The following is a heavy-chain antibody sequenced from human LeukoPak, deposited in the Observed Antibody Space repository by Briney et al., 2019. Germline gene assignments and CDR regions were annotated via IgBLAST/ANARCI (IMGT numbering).Heavy chain of an antibody. CDR2: ISGSGGST. CDR3: AKDIGVRYGTARQFDY. CDR1: GFTFSSYD. Sequence: GGSLTLSCAASGFTFSSYDKSGVRQAPGRGLEWVSAISGSGGSTFYAHSVKPRFTISRDYYKHALYLHKQTVRAEDTAVLYFAKDIGVRYGTARQFDYWGQGTLVTVSS. V-gene: IGHV3-23*01. J-gene: IGHJ4*02. D-gene: IGHD2-21*01.